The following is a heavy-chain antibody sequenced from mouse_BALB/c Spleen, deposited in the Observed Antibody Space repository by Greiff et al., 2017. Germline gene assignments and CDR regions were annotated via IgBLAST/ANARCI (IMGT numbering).Heavy chain of an antibody. CDR3: ARDSRYYGSSYAMDY. Sequence: VQRVESGPGLVAPSQSLSITCTVSGFSLTSYGVHWVRQPPGKGLEWLGVIWAGGSTNYNSALMSRLSISKDNSKSQVFLKMNSLQTDDTAMYYCARDSRYYGSSYAMDYWGQGTSVTVSS. V-gene: IGHV2-9*02. CDR1: GFSLTSYG. J-gene: IGHJ4*01. D-gene: IGHD1-1*01. CDR2: IWAGGST.